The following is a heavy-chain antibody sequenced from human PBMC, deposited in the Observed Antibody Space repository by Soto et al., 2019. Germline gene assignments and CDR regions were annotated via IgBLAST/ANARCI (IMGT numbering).Heavy chain of an antibody. D-gene: IGHD6-13*01. CDR2: ISYDGSNK. J-gene: IGHJ4*02. Sequence: GGSLRLSCAASGFTFSSYGMHWVRRAPGKGLEWVAVISYDGSNKYYADSVKGRFTISRDNSKNTLYLQMNSLRAEDTAVYYCAKDQNERYSSSWYEDYFDYWGQGTLVTVSS. V-gene: IGHV3-30*18. CDR1: GFTFSSYG. CDR3: AKDQNERYSSSWYEDYFDY.